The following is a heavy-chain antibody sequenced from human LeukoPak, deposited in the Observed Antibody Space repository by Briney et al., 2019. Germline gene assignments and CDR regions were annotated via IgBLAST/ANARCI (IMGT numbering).Heavy chain of an antibody. J-gene: IGHJ4*02. V-gene: IGHV3-30*02. Sequence: PGGSLRLSCAASGFTFSSYGMHWVRQAPGKGLEWVAFIRYDGSNKYYADSVKGRFTISRDNSKNTLYLQMNSLRAEDTAVYYCAKTGTPYYYDSSGYYYIDYWGQGTLVTVSS. CDR1: GFTFSSYG. D-gene: IGHD3-22*01. CDR3: AKTGTPYYYDSSGYYYIDY. CDR2: IRYDGSNK.